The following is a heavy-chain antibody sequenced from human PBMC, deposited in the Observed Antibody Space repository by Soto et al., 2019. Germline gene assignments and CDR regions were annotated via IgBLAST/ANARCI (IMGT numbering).Heavy chain of an antibody. CDR1: GFTFSSYG. J-gene: IGHJ4*02. Sequence: GGSLRLSCAASGFTFSSYGMHWVRQAPGKGLEWVAVIWYDGSNKYYADSVKGRFTISRDNSKNTLYLQMNSLRAEDTAVYYCARESDFDSSGYFATIDYWGQGTLVTVSS. V-gene: IGHV3-33*01. D-gene: IGHD3-22*01. CDR2: IWYDGSNK. CDR3: ARESDFDSSGYFATIDY.